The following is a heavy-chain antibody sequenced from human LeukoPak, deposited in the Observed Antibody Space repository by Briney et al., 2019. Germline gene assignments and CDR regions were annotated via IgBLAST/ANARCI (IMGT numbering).Heavy chain of an antibody. CDR2: IYYSGST. V-gene: IGHV4-59*01. CDR3: AREANGISDY. J-gene: IGHJ4*02. Sequence: SSETLSLPFTVLGGSISSYYWSWIRQPPGKGLEWIGYIYYSGSTNNNPSLKSRATISVDTSKNQFSLKLSSVTAADTAVYYCAREANGISDYWGQGNLVTVSS. D-gene: IGHD2-8*01. CDR1: GGSISSYY.